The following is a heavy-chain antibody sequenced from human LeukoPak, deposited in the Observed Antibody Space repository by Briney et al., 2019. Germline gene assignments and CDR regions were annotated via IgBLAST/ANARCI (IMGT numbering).Heavy chain of an antibody. J-gene: IGHJ6*02. CDR3: AKVPFSDYGSGRPPFMDV. CDR2: IDYSGGTT. Sequence: GGSLRLSCAASGFTFSNFAMSWVCQAPGKGLEWVSTIDYSGGTTYYADSVKGRFTISRDNSKNTLYLQMSSLRAEDTAIHYCAKVPFSDYGSGRPPFMDVWGQGTTVAVSS. D-gene: IGHD3-10*01. V-gene: IGHV3-23*01. CDR1: GFTFSNFA.